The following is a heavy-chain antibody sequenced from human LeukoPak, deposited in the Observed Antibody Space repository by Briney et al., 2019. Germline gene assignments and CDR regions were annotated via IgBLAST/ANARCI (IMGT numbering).Heavy chain of an antibody. J-gene: IGHJ4*02. V-gene: IGHV3-23*01. D-gene: IGHD5-24*01. CDR3: AKDRGYNYPFRYFDY. Sequence: GGSLRLSCAASGLTFRSYPMTWVRQAPGKGLEWVSTISGSGDTTYFADSVKGRFTISRDNSKNRLYLQMNSLRDEDTAVYYCAKDRGYNYPFRYFDYWGQGTLITVSS. CDR1: GLTFRSYP. CDR2: ISGSGDTT.